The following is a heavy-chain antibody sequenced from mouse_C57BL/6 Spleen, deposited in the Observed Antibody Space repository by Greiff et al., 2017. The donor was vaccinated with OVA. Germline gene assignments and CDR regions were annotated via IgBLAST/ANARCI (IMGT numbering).Heavy chain of an antibody. V-gene: IGHV1-82*01. D-gene: IGHD1-1*01. J-gene: IGHJ4*01. CDR3: ARGDYYGSSWDYAMDY. CDR2: IYPGDGDT. CDR1: GYAFSSSW. Sequence: QVQLKQSGPELVKPGASVKISCKASGYAFSSSWMNWVKQRPGKGLEWIGRIYPGDGDTNYNGKFKGKATLTADKSSSTAYMQLSSLTSEDSAVYFCARGDYYGSSWDYAMDYWGQGTSVTVSS.